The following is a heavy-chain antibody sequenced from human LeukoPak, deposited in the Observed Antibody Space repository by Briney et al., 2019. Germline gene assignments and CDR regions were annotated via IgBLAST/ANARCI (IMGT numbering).Heavy chain of an antibody. J-gene: IGHJ4*02. CDR3: ATYYYDSLY. Sequence: GGSLRLSCAASGFTFGDYSMNWVCQAPGKGLEWVSYISSSGGAIDNADSVKGRFTISRDNAKNSLYLQMNSPRAEDTAVYYCATYYYDSLYWGQGTLVTVSS. V-gene: IGHV3-48*01. CDR2: ISSSGGAI. D-gene: IGHD3-22*01. CDR1: GFTFGDYS.